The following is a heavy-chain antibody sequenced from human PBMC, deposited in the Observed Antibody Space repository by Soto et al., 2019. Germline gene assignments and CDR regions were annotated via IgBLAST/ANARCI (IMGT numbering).Heavy chain of an antibody. Sequence: KPSETLSLTCTVSGGSISSGDYYWSWIRQPPGKGLEWIGYIYYSGSTYYNPSLKSRVTISVDTSKNQFFLRLSSVTAADTAVYYCARWGSGLPNYYDSSGYFYGMDVWGQGTTVTVSS. CDR1: GGSISSGDYY. V-gene: IGHV4-30-4*01. D-gene: IGHD3-22*01. CDR2: IYYSGST. J-gene: IGHJ6*02. CDR3: ARWGSGLPNYYDSSGYFYGMDV.